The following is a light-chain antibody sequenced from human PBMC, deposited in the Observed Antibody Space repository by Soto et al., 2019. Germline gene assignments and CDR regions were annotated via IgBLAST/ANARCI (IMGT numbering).Light chain of an antibody. CDR2: SAS. Sequence: ELGMTQSPATLSVSPGERATLSGRARQSIYTELAWYQQKPGQPPRLLLYSASTRANGVPASFTGSGYGSEFTLNISGLQSEDFAVYYCQQGNNLPLTFGQGTRLEI. CDR1: QSIYTE. CDR3: QQGNNLPLT. J-gene: IGKJ2*01. V-gene: IGKV3-15*01.